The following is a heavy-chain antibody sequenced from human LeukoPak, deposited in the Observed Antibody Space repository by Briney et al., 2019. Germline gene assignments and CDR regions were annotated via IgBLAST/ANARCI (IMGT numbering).Heavy chain of an antibody. Sequence: GGSLRLSCAASGFTFSSYAMSWVRQAPGKGLEWVSAISGSGGSTYYADSVKGRFTISRDNPKNTLYLQMNSLRAEDTAVYYCATLTVVPAAGFDYWGQGTLVTVSS. D-gene: IGHD2-2*01. CDR1: GFTFSSYA. CDR3: ATLTVVPAAGFDY. V-gene: IGHV3-23*01. CDR2: ISGSGGST. J-gene: IGHJ4*02.